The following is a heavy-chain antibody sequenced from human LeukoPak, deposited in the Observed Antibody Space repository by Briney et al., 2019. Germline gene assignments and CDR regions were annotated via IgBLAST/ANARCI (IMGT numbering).Heavy chain of an antibody. J-gene: IGHJ4*02. V-gene: IGHV4-59*01. D-gene: IGHD3-16*01. Sequence: SETLSLTCTVSGGSISSYYWSWIRQPPGKGLEWIGYIYYSGSTNYNPSLKSRVTISVDTSKNQFSLKLSSVTAADTAVYYCARDGGRSRLLYDYWGQGTLVTVSS. CDR3: ARDGGRSRLLYDY. CDR2: IYYSGST. CDR1: GGSISSYY.